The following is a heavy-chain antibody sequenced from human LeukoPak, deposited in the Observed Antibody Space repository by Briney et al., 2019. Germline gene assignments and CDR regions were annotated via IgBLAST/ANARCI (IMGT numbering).Heavy chain of an antibody. CDR2: ISNDGGGT. V-gene: IGHV3-23*01. D-gene: IGHD3-22*01. Sequence: GGSLRLSCAASGFTFSSYWMSWVRQAPGKGLEWVSAISNDGGGTNYADFVKGRFTISRDNSKNTLFLQINSLRAEDTALYYCAKGSSGYFVDLWGQGTLVTVSS. J-gene: IGHJ5*02. CDR3: AKGSSGYFVDL. CDR1: GFTFSSYW.